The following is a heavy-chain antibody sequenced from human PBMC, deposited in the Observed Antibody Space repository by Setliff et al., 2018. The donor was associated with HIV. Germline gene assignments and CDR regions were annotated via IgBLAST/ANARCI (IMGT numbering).Heavy chain of an antibody. Sequence: ASVKVSCKASGYTFNTYPINWIRQAPGQGLEWMGWINTNTGSPRFAQGFRGRFGFSLDASVTTTYLHINDLRAEDTAIYYCARDGADYNFRSGSYPFDIWGQGTLVTVSS. CDR3: ARDGADYNFRSGSYPFDI. CDR1: GYTFNTYP. V-gene: IGHV7-4-1*02. CDR2: INTNTGSP. D-gene: IGHD3-3*01. J-gene: IGHJ4*02.